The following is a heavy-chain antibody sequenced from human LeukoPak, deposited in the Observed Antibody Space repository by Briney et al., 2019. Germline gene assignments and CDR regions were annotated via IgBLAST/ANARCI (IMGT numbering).Heavy chain of an antibody. CDR1: GDSISSGAYY. J-gene: IGHJ5*02. CDR2: ISHIGTT. V-gene: IGHV4-31*03. Sequence: SETLSLACTVSGDSISSGAYYWTWVRQYPGTGLEWIGYISHIGTTYNNPSLKSRVSISVDTSRNQLSLRLTSVTAADTAVYYCARGVQGWFAPWGQGTLVTVSS. D-gene: IGHD3-10*01. CDR3: ARGVQGWFAP.